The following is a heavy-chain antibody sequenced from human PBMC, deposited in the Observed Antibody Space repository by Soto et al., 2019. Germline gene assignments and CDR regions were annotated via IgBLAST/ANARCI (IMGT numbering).Heavy chain of an antibody. D-gene: IGHD2-8*02. CDR2: ISYSGNT. Sequence: SDALSLTSTLSGNSISNFYWSWIRQPPGKGLEWIGYISYSGNTNYNPSLKSRVSISLDTSKNPLSLNLTSVTAPDTAVYYSVRAPLVLSRYYFDSWGQGPPVPVSS. CDR1: GNSISNFY. V-gene: IGHV4-59*07. J-gene: IGHJ4*02. CDR3: VRAPLVLSRYYFDS.